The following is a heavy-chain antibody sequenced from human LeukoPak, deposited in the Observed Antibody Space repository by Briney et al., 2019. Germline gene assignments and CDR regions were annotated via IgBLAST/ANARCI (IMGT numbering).Heavy chain of an antibody. J-gene: IGHJ4*02. Sequence: PTETLSLTCTVSGGSITNYYWTRIRQPPGKGLEWIGHIYYTGSTEYNPSLKSRVTISVDTSQNQFSLKVSSVTAADTAVYYCARGVGATTGDYWGQGTLVTVSS. V-gene: IGHV4-59*01. D-gene: IGHD1-26*01. CDR1: GGSITNYY. CDR3: ARGVGATTGDY. CDR2: IYYTGST.